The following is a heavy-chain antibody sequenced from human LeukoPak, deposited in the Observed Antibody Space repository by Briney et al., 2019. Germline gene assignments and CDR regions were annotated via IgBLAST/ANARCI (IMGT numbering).Heavy chain of an antibody. J-gene: IGHJ5*02. D-gene: IGHD3-9*01. CDR3: GRDGLPYDILTPAGWFDP. V-gene: IGHV4-34*01. Sequence: PSETLSLTCAVYGGSFSGYYWSWIRQPPGKGLEWIGEINHSGSTNYNPSLKSRVTISVDTSENQFSLKLSSVTAADTAVYYCGRDGLPYDILTPAGWFDPWGQGTLVTVSS. CDR1: GGSFSGYY. CDR2: INHSGST.